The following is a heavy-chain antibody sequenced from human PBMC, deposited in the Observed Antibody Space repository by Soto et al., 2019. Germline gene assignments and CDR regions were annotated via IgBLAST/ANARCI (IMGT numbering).Heavy chain of an antibody. CDR3: AREVPSRYFDL. J-gene: IGHJ2*01. Sequence: QVRLQQWGAGLLKPSETLPLTCAVYGGSFSDYYWSWVRQPPGKGLEWIGEINHSGSANYNPSLKTRVTISIDTPKNQFSLNLNSVTAADTAVYYCAREVPSRYFDLWGRGTPVTISS. D-gene: IGHD3-10*01. CDR1: GGSFSDYY. V-gene: IGHV4-34*01. CDR2: INHSGSA.